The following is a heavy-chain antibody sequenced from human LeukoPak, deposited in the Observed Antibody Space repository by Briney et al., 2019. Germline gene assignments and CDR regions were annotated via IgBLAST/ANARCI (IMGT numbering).Heavy chain of an antibody. CDR1: GVSISGSDW. Sequence: SETLSLTCAVSGVSISGSDWWTWVRQPPGKGLEWIGEIYHSGSTNYNPSLKSRVTISVDKSKKQFSLNLRSVTAADTAVYYCARSGGNSDVDYWGQGTLATVSS. J-gene: IGHJ4*02. D-gene: IGHD4-23*01. CDR2: IYHSGST. CDR3: ARSGGNSDVDY. V-gene: IGHV4-4*02.